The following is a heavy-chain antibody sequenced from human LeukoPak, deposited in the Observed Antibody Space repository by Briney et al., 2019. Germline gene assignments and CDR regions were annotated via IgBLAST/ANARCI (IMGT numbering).Heavy chain of an antibody. V-gene: IGHV3-33*01. J-gene: IGHJ4*02. CDR2: IWYDGSDQ. D-gene: IGHD2-21*01. Sequence: GGSLRLSCAASGFTFINYGMHWVRHAPCKGLEWVAVIWYDGSDQRYAESVKGRFTISGDDSKNTVFLQMNSLRVDDTAVYYCVRGNPPNCGGDCFDYWGQGTLVTVSS. CDR3: VRGNPPNCGGDCFDY. CDR1: GFTFINYG.